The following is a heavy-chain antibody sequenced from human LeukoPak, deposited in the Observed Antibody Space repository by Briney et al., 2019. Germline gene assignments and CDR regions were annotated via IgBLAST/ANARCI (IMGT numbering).Heavy chain of an antibody. CDR3: AKGPYQLLINNWFDP. D-gene: IGHD2-2*01. CDR1: GFTFSSYG. Sequence: GESLRLSCAASGFTFSSYGMHWVRQAPGKGLEWVAVISYDGSNKFYADSVKGRFTISRDNSKNTLYLQMNSLRAEDTAVYYCAKGPYQLLINNWFDPWGQGTLVTVSS. J-gene: IGHJ5*02. CDR2: ISYDGSNK. V-gene: IGHV3-30*18.